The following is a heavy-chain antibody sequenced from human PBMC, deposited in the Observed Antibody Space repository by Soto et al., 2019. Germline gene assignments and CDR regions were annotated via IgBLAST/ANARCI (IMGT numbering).Heavy chain of an antibody. V-gene: IGHV4-30-2*01. CDR2: IYHSGST. CDR3: ARVPGL. J-gene: IGHJ2*01. Sequence: QLQLQESGSGLVKPSQTLSLTCAVSGGSISSGGYSWSWIRQPPGKGLEWIGYIYHSGSTYYNPSFKNRVTTAVHRSKNQFSPKLSTVTVADTAVYYCARVPGLWGRGTLVSVSS. CDR1: GGSISSGGYS.